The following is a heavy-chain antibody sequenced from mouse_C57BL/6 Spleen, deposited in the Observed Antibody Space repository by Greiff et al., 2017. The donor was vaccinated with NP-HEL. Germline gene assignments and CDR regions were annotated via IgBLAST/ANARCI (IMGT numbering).Heavy chain of an antibody. D-gene: IGHD1-1*01. V-gene: IGHV14-2*01. J-gene: IGHJ3*01. Sequence: VQLQQSGAELVKPGASVKLSCTASGFNINDYYMHWVKQRTEQGLEWIGRIDPEDGETKYAPKFQGKATITADTSSNTPYLKISSLTSEDTAVYYCARHGSSPWFAYWGQGTLVTVSA. CDR1: GFNINDYY. CDR3: ARHGSSPWFAY. CDR2: IDPEDGET.